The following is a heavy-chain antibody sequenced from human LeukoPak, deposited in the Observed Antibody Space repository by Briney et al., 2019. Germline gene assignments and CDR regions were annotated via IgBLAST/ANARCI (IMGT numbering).Heavy chain of an antibody. Sequence: SETLSLICTVSGGSISSYYWSWIRQPAGKGLEWIGRIYTSGSTDYNPSLKSRVTMSLDTSKSQFSLNLSSVTAADTAVYYCARERDYSNAYVMDVWGQGTTVTVSS. CDR3: ARERDYSNAYVMDV. V-gene: IGHV4-4*07. D-gene: IGHD4-11*01. J-gene: IGHJ6*02. CDR2: IYTSGST. CDR1: GGSISSYY.